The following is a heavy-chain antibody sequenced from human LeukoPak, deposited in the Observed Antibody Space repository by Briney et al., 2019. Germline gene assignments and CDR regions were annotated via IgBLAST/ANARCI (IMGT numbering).Heavy chain of an antibody. CDR2: ISGGGGST. Sequence: GGSLRLSCAASGFTFTNYAMSWVRQAPGKGLEWVSGISGGGGSTYYADSVKGRFTISKDNSKNTLYLQMNSLRAEDTAVYYCAGERSYDSSGLLDYWGQGTLVTVSS. J-gene: IGHJ4*02. V-gene: IGHV3-23*01. CDR1: GFTFTNYA. CDR3: AGERSYDSSGLLDY. D-gene: IGHD3-22*01.